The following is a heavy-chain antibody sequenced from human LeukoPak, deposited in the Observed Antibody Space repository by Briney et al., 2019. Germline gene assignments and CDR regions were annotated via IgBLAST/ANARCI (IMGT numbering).Heavy chain of an antibody. V-gene: IGHV2-5*02. CDR3: AHSEDYYGSVDAFDI. Sequence: SGPTLVKPTQTLTLTCTFSGVSLSTSGVGVGWIRQPPGKALEWLAFIYWDDDKRYSPSLESRLTITKDTFKNQVVLTMTNVDPVDTATYYCAHSEDYYGSVDAFDIWGQGTMVTVSS. CDR2: IYWDDDK. CDR1: GVSLSTSGVG. J-gene: IGHJ3*02. D-gene: IGHD3-10*01.